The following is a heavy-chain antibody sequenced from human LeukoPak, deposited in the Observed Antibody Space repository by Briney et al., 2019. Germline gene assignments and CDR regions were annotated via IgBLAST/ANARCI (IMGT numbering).Heavy chain of an antibody. V-gene: IGHV4-39*01. CDR3: ARHSGLRSPFDP. Sequence: SETLSLTCTVSGGFISTTNYYWGWIRQPPGRDLEWIGSIYSSGNTYYNPSLESRVTISVDTSKNQLSLKLTSATAADTSVYYCARHSGLRSPFDPWGQGTLVTVSS. J-gene: IGHJ5*02. CDR1: GGFISTTNYY. CDR2: IYSSGNT. D-gene: IGHD3-3*01.